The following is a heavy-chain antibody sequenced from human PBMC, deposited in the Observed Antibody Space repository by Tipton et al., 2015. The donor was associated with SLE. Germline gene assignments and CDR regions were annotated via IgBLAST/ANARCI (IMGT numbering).Heavy chain of an antibody. J-gene: IGHJ4*02. CDR3: ARSMLTTKRVFDY. Sequence: GLVKPSETLSLTCAVSGDSISTTSNFWAWFRQPPDKELEWIGSMHYSGNTYYNPSLKSRISMAVDTSKNHFSLRLSSVTAADTAVYYCARSMLTTKRVFDYWGQGTLVTVSS. CDR2: MHYSGNT. V-gene: IGHV4-39*02. D-gene: IGHD3-16*01. CDR1: GDSISTTSNF.